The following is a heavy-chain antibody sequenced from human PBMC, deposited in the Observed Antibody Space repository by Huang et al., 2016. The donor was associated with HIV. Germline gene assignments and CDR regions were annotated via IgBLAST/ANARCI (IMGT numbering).Heavy chain of an antibody. CDR2: ISYDGSNE. J-gene: IGHJ4*02. V-gene: IGHV3-30-3*01. CDR3: AREAPYGSGSPFDY. CDR1: GFTFSSYA. D-gene: IGHD3-10*01. Sequence: GRSLRLSCAASGFTFSSYAMHWVRQAPGKGLEWVAVISYDGSNEYSADSVKGRFTISRDISKNALYLQMNSLRAEDTAVYYCAREAPYGSGSPFDYWGQGTLVTVSS.